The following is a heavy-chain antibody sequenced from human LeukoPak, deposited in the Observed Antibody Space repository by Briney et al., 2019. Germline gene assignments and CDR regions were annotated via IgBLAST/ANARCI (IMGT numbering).Heavy chain of an antibody. CDR3: AREKSRYKYGYNY. J-gene: IGHJ4*02. D-gene: IGHD5-18*01. Sequence: ASVKVSCKASGYNFISYDINWVRQAPGQGPEWMGWISAYNGNTNYAQKLQGRVTMTTDTSTSTAYMELRSLRSDDTAVYYCAREKSRYKYGYNYWGQGTLVTVSS. V-gene: IGHV1-18*01. CDR2: ISAYNGNT. CDR1: GYNFISYD.